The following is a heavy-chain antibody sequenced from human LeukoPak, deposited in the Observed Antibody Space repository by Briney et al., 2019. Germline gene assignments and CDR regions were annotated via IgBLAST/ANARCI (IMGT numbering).Heavy chain of an antibody. CDR2: INHSGST. V-gene: IGHV4-34*01. CDR3: ARADSSSSHWFDP. CDR1: GGSISSYY. Sequence: PSETLSLTCTVSGGSISSYYWSWIRQPPGKGLEWIGEINHSGSTYYNPSLKSRVTISVDRSKNQFSLKLSSVTAADTAVYYCARADSSSSHWFDPWGQGTLVTVSS. D-gene: IGHD6-6*01. J-gene: IGHJ5*02.